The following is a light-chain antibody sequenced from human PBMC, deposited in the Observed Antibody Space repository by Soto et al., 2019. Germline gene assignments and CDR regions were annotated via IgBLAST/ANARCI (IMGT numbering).Light chain of an antibody. CDR1: SSDVGDYNY. CDR2: EVT. J-gene: IGLJ3*02. V-gene: IGLV2-8*01. Sequence: QSALTQPPSASGSPGQSVTISCTGTSSDVGDYNYVSWYQQHAGKAPKLVIYEVTKRPSGVPYRFSGSKSANTASLTVSGLQAEDEADYYCSSFASSNTWVFGGGTKLTVL. CDR3: SSFASSNTWV.